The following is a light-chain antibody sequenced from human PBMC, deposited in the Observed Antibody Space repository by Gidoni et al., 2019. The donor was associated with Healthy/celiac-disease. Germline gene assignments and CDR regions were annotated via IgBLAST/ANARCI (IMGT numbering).Light chain of an antibody. J-gene: IGLJ2*01. Sequence: QSVLTQPPSASGPPGQRVTISCSGSSTNIGSNYVYWYQHLPGTAPTLLIYRNNQRPSGVPDRFSGSKSGTSASLAISGLRSEDEADYYCAAWDDSLSGVVCGGGTKLTVL. CDR3: AAWDDSLSGVV. CDR1: STNIGSNY. V-gene: IGLV1-47*01. CDR2: RNN.